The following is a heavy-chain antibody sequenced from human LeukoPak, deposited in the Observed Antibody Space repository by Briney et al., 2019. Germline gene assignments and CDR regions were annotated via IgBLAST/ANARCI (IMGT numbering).Heavy chain of an antibody. CDR3: ARVLVVPAAMLFDY. CDR2: INPNSGGT. D-gene: IGHD2-2*01. CDR1: GYTFTGYY. Sequence: VASVKASCKASGYTFTGYYRHWVRQAPGQGLEWMGRINPNSGGTNYAQKFQGRVTMTRDTSISTAYMELSRLRSDDTAVYYCARVLVVPAAMLFDYWGQGTLVTVSS. J-gene: IGHJ4*02. V-gene: IGHV1-2*06.